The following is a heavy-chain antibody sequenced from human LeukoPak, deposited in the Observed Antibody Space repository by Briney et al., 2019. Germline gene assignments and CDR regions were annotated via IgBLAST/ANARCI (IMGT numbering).Heavy chain of an antibody. CDR3: ARHLVSSLPTGLDY. CDR2: IHYSGTA. J-gene: IGHJ4*02. Sequence: PSETLSPTCTVSGGSISGYSWSWIRQPPGKGLEYIGYIHYSGTANYTPSLRSRVTISVDTSKNQFSLTLTSVTAGDTAVYYCARHLVSSLPTGLDYWGQGALVTVSS. CDR1: GGSISGYS. V-gene: IGHV4-59*08. D-gene: IGHD3-9*01.